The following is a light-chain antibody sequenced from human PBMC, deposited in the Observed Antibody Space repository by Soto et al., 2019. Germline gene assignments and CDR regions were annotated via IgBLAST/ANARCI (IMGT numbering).Light chain of an antibody. J-gene: IGLJ2*01. CDR3: SSYGGSDNLV. CDR2: EVS. Sequence: ALTQPPSASGSPGQSVPISCTGTSSDVGGYNYVSWYQQHPGKAPKLMIYEVSKRPSGVPDRFSGSKSGNTASLTVSGLQAEDEADYYCSSYGGSDNLVFGGGTKLTVL. CDR1: SSDVGGYNY. V-gene: IGLV2-8*01.